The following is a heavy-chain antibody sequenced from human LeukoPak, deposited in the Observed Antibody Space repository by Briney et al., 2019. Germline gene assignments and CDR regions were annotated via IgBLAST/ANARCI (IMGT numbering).Heavy chain of an antibody. J-gene: IGHJ5*02. CDR2: INAGNDNT. Sequence: ASVKVSCKASGYTFTSYAMHWVRQAPGQRLEWMGWINAGNDNTKYSQKFQGRVTITRDTSASTAYMELSSLRSEDTAVYYCARDLGYCTGVICYPNCFNPWAREPWSPSP. D-gene: IGHD2-8*02. CDR3: ARDLGYCTGVICYPNCFNP. V-gene: IGHV1-3*01. CDR1: GYTFTSYA.